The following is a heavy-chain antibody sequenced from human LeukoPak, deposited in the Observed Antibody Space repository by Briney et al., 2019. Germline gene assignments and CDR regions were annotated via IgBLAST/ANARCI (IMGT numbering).Heavy chain of an antibody. CDR1: GGTFSSYA. V-gene: IGHV1-69*13. Sequence: SVKVSCKASGGTFSSYAISWVRQAPGQGLEWMGGIIPIFGTANYAQKFQGRVTITADESTSTAYMELRSLRSDDTAVYYCARGYCSSTSCPDAFDIWGQGTMVTVSS. CDR3: ARGYCSSTSCPDAFDI. J-gene: IGHJ3*02. CDR2: IIPIFGTA. D-gene: IGHD2-2*01.